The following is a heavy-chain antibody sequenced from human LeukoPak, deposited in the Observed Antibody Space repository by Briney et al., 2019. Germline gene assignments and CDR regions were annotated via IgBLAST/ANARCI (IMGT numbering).Heavy chain of an antibody. Sequence: GGSLRLSCAASGFTFDDYAMPWVRHAPGKGLEWVSGISWNSGSIGYADSVKGRFTISRDNAKNSLYLQMNSLRAEDTALYYCAKGLYSSSWYYFDYWGQGTLVTVSS. J-gene: IGHJ4*02. CDR1: GFTFDDYA. V-gene: IGHV3-9*01. CDR2: ISWNSGSI. CDR3: AKGLYSSSWYYFDY. D-gene: IGHD6-13*01.